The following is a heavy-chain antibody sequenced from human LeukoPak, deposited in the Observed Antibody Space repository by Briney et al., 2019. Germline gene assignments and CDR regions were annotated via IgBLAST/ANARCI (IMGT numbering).Heavy chain of an antibody. CDR3: ATRARGYSGYGDGY. CDR1: GGTFSSYA. V-gene: IGHV1-69*04. CDR2: IIPILGIA. Sequence: ASVKVSCKASGGTFSSYAISWVRQAPGQGLEWMGRIIPILGIANYAQKFQGRVTITADKSTSTAYMELSSLRSEDTAVYYCATRARGYSGYGDGYWGQGTLVTVSS. J-gene: IGHJ4*02. D-gene: IGHD5-12*01.